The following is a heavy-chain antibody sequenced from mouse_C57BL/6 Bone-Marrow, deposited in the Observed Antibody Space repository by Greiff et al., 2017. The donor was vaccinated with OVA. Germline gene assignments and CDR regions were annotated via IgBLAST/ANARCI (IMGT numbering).Heavy chain of an antibody. CDR1: GFTFSDYG. D-gene: IGHD1-1*01. CDR3: ARKDYYGSSYEAMDY. V-gene: IGHV5-17*01. J-gene: IGHJ4*01. Sequence: EVNVVESGGGLVKPGGSLKLSCAASGFTFSDYGMHWVRQAPEKGLEWVAYIRSGSSTIYYADTVKGRFTISRDNAKNTLFLQMTSLRSEDTAMYYCARKDYYGSSYEAMDYWGQGTSVTVSS. CDR2: IRSGSSTI.